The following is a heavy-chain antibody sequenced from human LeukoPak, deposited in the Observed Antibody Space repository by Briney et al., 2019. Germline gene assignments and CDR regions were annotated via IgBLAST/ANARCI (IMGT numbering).Heavy chain of an antibody. J-gene: IGHJ4*02. CDR3: ARREDGYNYNYFDY. CDR1: GGTFSSYA. Sequence: SVKVSCKASGGTFSSYAISLVRQAPGQGLEWMGGIIPIFGTANYAQKFQGRVTITADESTSTAYMELSSLRSEDTAVYYCARREDGYNYNYFDYWGQGTLVTVSS. V-gene: IGHV1-69*13. D-gene: IGHD5-24*01. CDR2: IIPIFGTA.